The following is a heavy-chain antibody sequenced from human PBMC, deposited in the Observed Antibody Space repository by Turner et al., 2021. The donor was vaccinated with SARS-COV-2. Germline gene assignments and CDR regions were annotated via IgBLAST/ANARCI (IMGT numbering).Heavy chain of an antibody. D-gene: IGHD1-26*01. CDR1: GFTVSSNY. CDR2: IYSGGST. J-gene: IGHJ5*02. CDR3: ATDLKGGRGP. V-gene: IGHV3-66*02. Sequence: EVQLVESAGGFVQPGGSLRLSCSASGFTVSSNYMSWVRQAPGKGLEWVSVIYSGGSTYYADSVKGRFTISRDNSKNTLYLQMNSLRAEDTAVYYCATDLKGGRGPWGQGTLVTVSS.